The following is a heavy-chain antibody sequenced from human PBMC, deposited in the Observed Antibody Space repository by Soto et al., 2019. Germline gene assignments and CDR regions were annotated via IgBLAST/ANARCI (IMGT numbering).Heavy chain of an antibody. J-gene: IGHJ4*02. CDR1: GYSFSTYN. D-gene: IGHD3-16*01. CDR3: ARDVVPTYDI. Sequence: ASVKVSCKAYGYSFSTYNLFWVRQAPGQGLQWLGWVSTYNGDTTYAQKFQGRVFMTTDTSTSTAYMELTGLTSDDTAVYYCARDVVPTYDIWGQGTLVTVSS. V-gene: IGHV1-18*01. CDR2: VSTYNGDT.